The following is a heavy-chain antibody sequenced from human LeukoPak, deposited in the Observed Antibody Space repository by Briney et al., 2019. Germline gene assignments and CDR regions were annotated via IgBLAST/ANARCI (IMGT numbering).Heavy chain of an antibody. CDR2: IYYSGST. J-gene: IGHJ4*02. Sequence: SETLSLTCTVSGGSISSSSYYWGWIRQPPGKGLEWIGSIYYSGSTYYNPSLKSRVTISVDTSKNQFSLKLSSVTAADTAVYYCARDYWRNAIDYWGQGTLVTVSS. D-gene: IGHD2-15*01. CDR1: GGSISSSSYY. V-gene: IGHV4-39*07. CDR3: ARDYWRNAIDY.